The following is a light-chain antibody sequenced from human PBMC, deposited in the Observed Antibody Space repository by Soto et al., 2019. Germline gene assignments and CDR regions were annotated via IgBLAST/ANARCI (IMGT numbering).Light chain of an antibody. V-gene: IGKV1-27*01. J-gene: IGKJ4*01. Sequence: DIQMTQSPSSLSASVGDRVTITCRASQGISNYLAWYQQIPGKVPKLLISAASTLQSGVPSRFSGSGSGPDFTLPISSLQPEDVATYYCQKYTNVPAFGGGTKVEIK. CDR3: QKYTNVPA. CDR2: AAS. CDR1: QGISNY.